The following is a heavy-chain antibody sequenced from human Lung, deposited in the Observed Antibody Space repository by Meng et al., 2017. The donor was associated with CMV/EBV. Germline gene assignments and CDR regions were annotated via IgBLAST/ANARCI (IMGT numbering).Heavy chain of an antibody. CDR2: IIPILGIA. CDR3: ARFRVGGYSTDY. Sequence: SSXXVSCKPSGGTFSSYAISWVRQAPGQGLEWMGGIIPILGIANYAQKFQGRVTITADKSTSTAYMELSSLRSEETAVYYCARFRVGGYSTDYWGQGTLVTVSS. CDR1: GGTFSSYA. D-gene: IGHD3-22*01. J-gene: IGHJ4*02. V-gene: IGHV1-69*10.